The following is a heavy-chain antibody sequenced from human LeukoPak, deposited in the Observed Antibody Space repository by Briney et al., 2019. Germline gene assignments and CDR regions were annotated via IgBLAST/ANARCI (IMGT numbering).Heavy chain of an antibody. CDR3: ASSSSWYENLDY. Sequence: ASVKVSCKASGYTFTSYDINWVRQATGQGLEWMGWMNPNSGNTGYAQKFQGRVTMTRNTSISTAYMELSSLRSEDTAVYYCASSSSWYENLDYWGQGTLVTVSS. J-gene: IGHJ4*02. CDR2: MNPNSGNT. CDR1: GYTFTSYD. V-gene: IGHV1-8*01. D-gene: IGHD6-13*01.